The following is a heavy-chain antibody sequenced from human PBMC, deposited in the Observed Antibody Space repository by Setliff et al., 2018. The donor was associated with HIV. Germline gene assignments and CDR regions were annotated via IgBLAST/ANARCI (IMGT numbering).Heavy chain of an antibody. CDR2: INPNSGDT. D-gene: IGHD1-26*01. CDR1: GYTSTDYY. Sequence: ASVKVSCKASGYTSTDYYIHWVRQAPGQGLEWMGWINPNSGDTNYAQNFQGRVTMTRDTSISTAYMELRRLRYDDTAVYYCARDRHFSGSFFWGQGTLVTVS. V-gene: IGHV1-2*02. J-gene: IGHJ4*02. CDR3: ARDRHFSGSFF.